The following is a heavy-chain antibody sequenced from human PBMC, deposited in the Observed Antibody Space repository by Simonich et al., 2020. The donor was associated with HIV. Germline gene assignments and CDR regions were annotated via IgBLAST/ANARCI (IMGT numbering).Heavy chain of an antibody. Sequence: QLQLQESGPALVKPSETLSLTCTVSGGSISSSSYYWGWIRQPPGKGREWIGRVYYSGSTDYTPSLKSRVPISVDTSKNQFSLKLSSVTAADTAVYYCVRRIAATATHYFDYWGQGTLVTVSS. D-gene: IGHD6-13*01. CDR3: VRRIAATATHYFDY. CDR1: GGSISSSSYY. J-gene: IGHJ4*02. V-gene: IGHV4-39*01. CDR2: VYYSGST.